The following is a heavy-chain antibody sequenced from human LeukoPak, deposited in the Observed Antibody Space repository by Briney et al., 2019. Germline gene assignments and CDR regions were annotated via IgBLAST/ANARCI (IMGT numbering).Heavy chain of an antibody. D-gene: IGHD4/OR15-4a*01. CDR3: ARDFITLTYYYYGMDV. V-gene: IGHV4-4*07. CDR2: IYTSGGT. CDR1: GGSISSYY. J-gene: IGHJ6*02. Sequence: SETLSLTCTVSGGSISSYYWSWIRQPAGKGLEWIGRIYTSGGTNYNPSLKSRVTMSVDTSKNQFSLKLSSVTAADTAVYYCARDFITLTYYYYGMDVWGQGTTVTVSS.